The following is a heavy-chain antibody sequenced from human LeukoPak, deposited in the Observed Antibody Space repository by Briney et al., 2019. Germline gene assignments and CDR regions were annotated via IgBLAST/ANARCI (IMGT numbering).Heavy chain of an antibody. CDR2: ICDNGGTT. J-gene: IGHJ3*01. CDR1: GFTFSDYG. Sequence: GGSLRLSCAASGFTFSDYGMHWVRQAPGKGLQYLSGICDNGGTTYYVNSVRGRVTISRDNSENTLFLQMDSLSIEDMGVYYCARDRSSRRWSDAFDLWGQGTTVIVSS. D-gene: IGHD3-10*01. V-gene: IGHV3-64*01. CDR3: ARDRSSRRWSDAFDL.